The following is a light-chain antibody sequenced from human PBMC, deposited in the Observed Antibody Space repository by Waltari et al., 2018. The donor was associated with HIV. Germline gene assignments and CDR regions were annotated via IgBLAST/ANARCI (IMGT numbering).Light chain of an antibody. CDR3: QVGDDSSDHIL. Sequence: SYLLTQPPSVSVAPGQTARITCGGITIGRLTVHWFQQKPGQAPVVVVHGDADRPSGIPERFSGSISGNTATLIISRVEAGDEADYYCQVGDDSSDHILFAGGTKLTVL. J-gene: IGLJ2*01. V-gene: IGLV3-21*02. CDR2: GDA. CDR1: TIGRLT.